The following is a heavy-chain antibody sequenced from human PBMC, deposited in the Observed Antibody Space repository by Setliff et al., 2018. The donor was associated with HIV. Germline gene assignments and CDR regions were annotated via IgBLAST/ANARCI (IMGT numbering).Heavy chain of an antibody. CDR1: GDSISTSTYY. Sequence: SETLSLTCNVSGDSISTSTYYWGWVRQSSGKGLEWIGSIYYSGSTNYNPSLKSRVTISVDTSKNQFSLKLTSVTAADTAIYYCARGVLQYNFWRDRRDYHYMDVWGKGTTVTVSS. CDR3: ARGVLQYNFWRDRRDYHYMDV. J-gene: IGHJ6*03. D-gene: IGHD3-3*01. V-gene: IGHV4-39*07. CDR2: IYYSGST.